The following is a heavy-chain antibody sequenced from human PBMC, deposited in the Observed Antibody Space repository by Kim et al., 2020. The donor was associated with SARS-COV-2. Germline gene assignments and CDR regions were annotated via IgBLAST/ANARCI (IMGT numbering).Heavy chain of an antibody. V-gene: IGHV3-30-3*01. CDR1: GFTFSSYA. Sequence: GGSLRLSCAASGFTFSSYAMHWVRQAPGKGLEWVAVISYDGSNKYYADSVKGRFTISRDNSKNTLYLQMNSLRAEDTAVYYCARGLSGCYVDYFEGWGQG. J-gene: IGHJ4*02. D-gene: IGHD1-26*01. CDR3: ARGLSGCYVDYFEG. CDR2: ISYDGSNK.